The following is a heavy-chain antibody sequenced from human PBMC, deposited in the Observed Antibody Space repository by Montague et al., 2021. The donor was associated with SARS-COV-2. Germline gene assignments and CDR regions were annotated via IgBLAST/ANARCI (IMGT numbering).Heavy chain of an antibody. J-gene: IGHJ4*02. CDR2: INHSANT. CDR1: GGSLSGYY. V-gene: IGHV4-34*01. Sequence: SETLSLTCAVYGGSLSGYYWSWIRQPPEKGLEWIGEINHSANTKYNPSLKSPVTISIDTSKNQFSLKMTSVTAADTAVYYCARHRRYDVVTYYPDFWGQGILVTVSS. D-gene: IGHD3-9*01. CDR3: ARHRRYDVVTYYPDF.